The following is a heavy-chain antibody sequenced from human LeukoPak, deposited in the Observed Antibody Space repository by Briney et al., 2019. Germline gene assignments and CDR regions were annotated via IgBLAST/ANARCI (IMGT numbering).Heavy chain of an antibody. Sequence: GGSLRLSCAASGFTFSSYSMNWVRQAPGKGLEWVSSISSSSSYIYYADSVKGRFTISRDNSKNTLYLQMNSLRAEDTAVYYCAKYIAGGTRYMDVWGKGTTVTVSS. CDR1: GFTFSSYS. V-gene: IGHV3-21*04. CDR3: AKYIAGGTRYMDV. J-gene: IGHJ6*03. CDR2: ISSSSSYI. D-gene: IGHD1-26*01.